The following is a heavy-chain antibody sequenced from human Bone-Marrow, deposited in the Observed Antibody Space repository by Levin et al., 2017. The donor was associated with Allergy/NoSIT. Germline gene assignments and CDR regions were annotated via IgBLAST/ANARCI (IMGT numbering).Heavy chain of an antibody. V-gene: IGHV3-73*01. Sequence: LSLTCAASGFTLSGSAVHWVRQASGKGLEWLGRIRSKANNYATAYAASVQGRFIISSDDSKNTADLQMNSLKTEDTAVYYCSNYDILTGFLSWGQGTLVTVSS. CDR3: SNYDILTGFLS. CDR2: IRSKANNYAT. CDR1: GFTLSGSA. D-gene: IGHD3-9*01. J-gene: IGHJ5*02.